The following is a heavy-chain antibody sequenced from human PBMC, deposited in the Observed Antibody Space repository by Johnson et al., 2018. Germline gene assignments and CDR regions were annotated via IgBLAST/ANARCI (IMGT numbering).Heavy chain of an antibody. J-gene: IGHJ6*03. CDR1: GGSISGYY. Sequence: QVQLQESGPGLVKPSETLSLTCTVSGGSISGYYWSWIRQPPGKGLDWIGYIYYSGSTNYNPSLKSLVTISVDTSKNQFSLNLRSVTAADTAVYYCARIAMTGGYYYMDVWGKGTTVTVSS. D-gene: IGHD3-9*01. CDR3: ARIAMTGGYYYMDV. CDR2: IYYSGST. V-gene: IGHV4-59*12.